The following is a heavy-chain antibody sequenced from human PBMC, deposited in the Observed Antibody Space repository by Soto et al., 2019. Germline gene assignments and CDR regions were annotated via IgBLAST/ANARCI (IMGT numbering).Heavy chain of an antibody. CDR1: GGSISLSTYH. D-gene: IGHD6-13*01. V-gene: IGHV4-39*01. CDR2: INYSGST. Sequence: QLQLQESGPGLVKPSETLSLTCTVSGGSISLSTYHWGWIRQPPGKGLAWIGSINYSGSTYYNPSSKSRVTISVDASENQFSLKLSSVTAADTAVYYCARHIAAASQWPVDYMDVLGKGTTVTVSS. J-gene: IGHJ6*03. CDR3: ARHIAAASQWPVDYMDV.